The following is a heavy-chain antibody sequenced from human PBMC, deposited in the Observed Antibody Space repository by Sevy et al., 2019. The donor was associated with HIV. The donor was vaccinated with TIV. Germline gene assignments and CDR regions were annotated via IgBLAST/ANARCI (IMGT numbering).Heavy chain of an antibody. CDR2: ISGRGGST. J-gene: IGHJ6*02. Sequence: GGSLRLSCAASGFTFSSYAMNWVRQAPGKGLEWVSAISGRGGSTYYADSVKGRFTMSRDISKSTLYLQMNSLRAEDTAVYYCAKAPPGDCSSSSCPRAYYYYGMDVWGQGTTVTVSS. CDR3: AKAPPGDCSSSSCPRAYYYYGMDV. D-gene: IGHD2-15*01. V-gene: IGHV3-23*01. CDR1: GFTFSSYA.